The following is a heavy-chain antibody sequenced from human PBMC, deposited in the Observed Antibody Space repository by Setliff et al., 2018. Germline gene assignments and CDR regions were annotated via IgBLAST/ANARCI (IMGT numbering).Heavy chain of an antibody. Sequence: ASVKVSCKASGYTFTGYYMYWVRQAPGQGLEWMGRINPSSGATIYAQKFQGRVTMTSDTSISTAYMELSRLRSDDTAVYYCARGPAGTYAFDIWGQGTMVTVSS. CDR3: ARGPAGTYAFDI. CDR1: GYTFTGYY. V-gene: IGHV1-2*06. D-gene: IGHD1-7*01. J-gene: IGHJ3*02. CDR2: INPSSGAT.